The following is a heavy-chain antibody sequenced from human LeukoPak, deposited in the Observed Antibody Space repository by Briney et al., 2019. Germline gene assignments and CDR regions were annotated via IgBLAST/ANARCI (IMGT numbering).Heavy chain of an antibody. CDR2: TWYDGSNK. CDR1: GFTFSNYG. J-gene: IGHJ6*02. V-gene: IGHV3-33*01. D-gene: IGHD2-2*01. Sequence: QPGGSLRLSCAASGFTFSNYGMHWVRQAPGKGLEWVAVTWYDGSNKYYADSVKGRFTISRDNSKNTLYLQMNSLRAEDTAVYYCARVLVPAATSRYYYYGMDVWGQGTTVTVSS. CDR3: ARVLVPAATSRYYYYGMDV.